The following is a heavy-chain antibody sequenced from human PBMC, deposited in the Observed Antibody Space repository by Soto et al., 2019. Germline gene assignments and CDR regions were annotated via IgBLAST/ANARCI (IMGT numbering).Heavy chain of an antibody. CDR2: IYYSGST. Sequence: QVQLQESGPGLVKPSETLSLTCTVSGGSISSYYWSWIRQPPGKGLEWIGYIYYSGSTNYTPSLKSRVTISVDTSKNQFSLKLSSVTAADTAVYYCARVSLTSGWPLFDYWGQGTLVTVAS. J-gene: IGHJ4*02. D-gene: IGHD6-19*01. CDR3: ARVSLTSGWPLFDY. V-gene: IGHV4-59*01. CDR1: GGSISSYY.